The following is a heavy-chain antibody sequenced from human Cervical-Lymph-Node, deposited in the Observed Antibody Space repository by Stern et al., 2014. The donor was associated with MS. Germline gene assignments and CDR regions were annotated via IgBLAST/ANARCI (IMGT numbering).Heavy chain of an antibody. Sequence: QVQLVQSGGGVVQPGGSLTLSCAASGFSLRNSGMHWVRQAPGKGLEWGAVMSFVGGNKKYGDSVKGRFSISRAMANNTLFLQMNSLRPEDTAAYYCMGVGDAMHVWGQGTTVIVSS. CDR1: GFSLRNSG. J-gene: IGHJ6*02. CDR2: MSFVGGNK. CDR3: MGVGDAMHV. V-gene: IGHV3-30*03.